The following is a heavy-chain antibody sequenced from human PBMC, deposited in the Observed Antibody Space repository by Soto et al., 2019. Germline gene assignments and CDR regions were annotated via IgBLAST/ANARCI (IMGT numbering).Heavy chain of an antibody. V-gene: IGHV1-3*04. CDR3: ASRGYDFWSGLEP. CDR2: INTGNGHT. Sequence: GASVKVSCKASGYTFTAYGIHWVRQAPGQRLEWMGWINTGNGHTKYSQKFQGRVTITRDTSARTAYMELNSLRSEDTAVYYCASRGYDFWSGLEPWGQGTLVTVSS. D-gene: IGHD3-3*01. CDR1: GYTFTAYG. J-gene: IGHJ5*02.